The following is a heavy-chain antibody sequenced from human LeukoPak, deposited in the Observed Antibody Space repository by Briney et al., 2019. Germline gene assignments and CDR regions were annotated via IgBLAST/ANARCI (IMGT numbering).Heavy chain of an antibody. J-gene: IGHJ4*02. CDR2: TRNKANSYTT. D-gene: IGHD5-12*01. CDR3: TRRRYSGYDLYYFDY. V-gene: IGHV3-72*01. CDR1: GFTFSDHY. Sequence: QPGGPLRLSCAASGFTFSDHYMDWVRQAPGKGLEWVGRTRNKANSYTTEYAASVKGRFTISRDDSKNSLYLQMNSLKTEDTAVYYCTRRRYSGYDLYYFDYWGQGTLVTVSS.